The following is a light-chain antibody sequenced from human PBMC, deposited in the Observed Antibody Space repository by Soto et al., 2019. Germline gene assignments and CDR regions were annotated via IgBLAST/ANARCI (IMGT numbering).Light chain of an antibody. Sequence: EVVMTQSPATLSVSPGERVTLSCRASQSVRSNLAWYQQKPGQSPRLLIYGASTRATGIPARFSGSGSGTEFTLTISSLQAEDCAVYYCHQYNNWPQITCGQGT. CDR1: QSVRSN. J-gene: IGKJ5*01. CDR3: HQYNNWPQIT. CDR2: GAS. V-gene: IGKV3-15*01.